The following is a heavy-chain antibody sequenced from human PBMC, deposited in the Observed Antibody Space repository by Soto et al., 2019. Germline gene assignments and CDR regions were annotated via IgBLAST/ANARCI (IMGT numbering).Heavy chain of an antibody. D-gene: IGHD1-26*01. V-gene: IGHV3-11*06. CDR2: ISSSSRYT. Sequence: GGSLRLSCAASGFTFSDYYMSWIRQAPGKGLEWVSFISSSSRYTNYADSVKGRFTISRDNAKNSLYLQMNSLRAEDTAVYYCARHYSTFTGSYYHFDFWGQGTLVTVSS. J-gene: IGHJ4*02. CDR1: GFTFSDYY. CDR3: ARHYSTFTGSYYHFDF.